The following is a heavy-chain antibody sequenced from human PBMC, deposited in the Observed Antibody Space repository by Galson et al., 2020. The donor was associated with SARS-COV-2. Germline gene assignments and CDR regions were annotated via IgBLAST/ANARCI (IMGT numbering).Heavy chain of an antibody. CDR1: GFTFSSYW. D-gene: IGHD2-2*01. J-gene: IGHJ6*02. V-gene: IGHV3-7*01. CDR2: IKQDGSEK. CDR3: ARDWAVVVPAATSNYYYYGMDV. Sequence: GESLKISCAASGFTFSSYWMSWVRQAPGKGLEWVANIKQDGSEKYYVDSVKGRFTISRDNAKNSLYLQMNSLRAEDTAVYYCARDWAVVVPAATSNYYYYGMDVWGQGTTVTVSS.